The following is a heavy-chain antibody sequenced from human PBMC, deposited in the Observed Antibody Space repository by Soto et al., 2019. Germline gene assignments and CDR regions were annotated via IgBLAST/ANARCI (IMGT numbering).Heavy chain of an antibody. D-gene: IGHD4-17*01. CDR1: GFTFSSYA. Sequence: GALRLSCAASGFTFSSYAMSWVRQAPGKGLEWVSAIIGSGGSPYSADSVKGRFTISRDNSKNTLYLQMNSLRAEDTAVYYCAKDLSPLSTVTTGYYFDYWGQGTLVTVSS. V-gene: IGHV3-23*01. CDR2: IIGSGGSP. J-gene: IGHJ4*02. CDR3: AKDLSPLSTVTTGYYFDY.